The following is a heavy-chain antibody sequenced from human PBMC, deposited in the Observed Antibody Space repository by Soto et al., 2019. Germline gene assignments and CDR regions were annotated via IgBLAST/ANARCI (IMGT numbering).Heavy chain of an antibody. J-gene: IGHJ4*02. Sequence: GSLRLSCTASGFTFRNYNMNWVRQAPGKGLEWVSSISTGGAYMFYADSVKGRFTISRDNAQNSLFLQIDSPRAEDTAVYYCARDIASPGGDYFDSWGQGTLVTVSS. CDR3: ARDIASPGGDYFDS. CDR2: ISTGGAYM. D-gene: IGHD2-21*01. V-gene: IGHV3-21*06. CDR1: GFTFRNYN.